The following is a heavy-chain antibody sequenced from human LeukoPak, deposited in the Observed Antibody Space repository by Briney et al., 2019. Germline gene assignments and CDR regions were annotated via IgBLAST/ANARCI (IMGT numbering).Heavy chain of an antibody. J-gene: IGHJ6*02. Sequence: VASVKVSCKASGDSINTYTINWVRQAPGQGLEWMGGINPISGTANYAQKFQGKVTITADESTSTAYMELSSLRSEDTAVYYCARDKFLEWSSGFYGMDVWGQGTTVMVSS. CDR2: INPISGTA. V-gene: IGHV1-69*13. CDR1: GDSINTYT. D-gene: IGHD3-3*01. CDR3: ARDKFLEWSSGFYGMDV.